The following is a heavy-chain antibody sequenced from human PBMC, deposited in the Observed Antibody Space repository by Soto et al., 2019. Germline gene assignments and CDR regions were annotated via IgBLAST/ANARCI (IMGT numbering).Heavy chain of an antibody. Sequence: GGALRLSCAASGFTFDDYGMSWVRQAPGKGLEWVSGINWNGGRTGYADSVKGRFTISRDNAKNSLSLQMNSLRAEDTALYHCARGDQWLSTHYSSSMHVCGKGTTVPVSS. J-gene: IGHJ6*03. CDR1: GFTFDDYG. D-gene: IGHD6-19*01. CDR3: ARGDQWLSTHYSSSMHV. V-gene: IGHV3-20*01. CDR2: INWNGGRT.